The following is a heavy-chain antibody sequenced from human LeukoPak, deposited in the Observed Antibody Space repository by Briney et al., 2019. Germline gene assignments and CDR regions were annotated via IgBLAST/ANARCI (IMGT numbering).Heavy chain of an antibody. D-gene: IGHD3-10*01. V-gene: IGHV3-30*18. CDR3: AKEYDSGGYGANFDY. CDR2: ISYDGSIK. J-gene: IGHJ4*02. Sequence: VGSLRLSCAASKFTFSNYGMQWVRQAPGKGLEWVAVISYDGSIKYYADSVKGRFTISRDNSRNTLYLQMDSLRAEDTAVYYCAKEYDSGGYGANFDYWGQGTLVTVSS. CDR1: KFTFSNYG.